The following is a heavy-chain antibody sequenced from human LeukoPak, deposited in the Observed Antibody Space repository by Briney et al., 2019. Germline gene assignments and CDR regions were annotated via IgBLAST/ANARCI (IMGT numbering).Heavy chain of an antibody. Sequence: GGSLRLSCAASGFTFSNYAMSWVRPAPGKRLEWVSAISGSGGTTYHADSVKGRFTISRDNSKNTLYLQMNTLRAEDTAVYYCAKDGYDYYSSYSYFDYWGQGTLVTVSS. CDR1: GFTFSNYA. CDR3: AKDGYDYYSSYSYFDY. D-gene: IGHD3-22*01. J-gene: IGHJ4*02. V-gene: IGHV3-23*01. CDR2: ISGSGGTT.